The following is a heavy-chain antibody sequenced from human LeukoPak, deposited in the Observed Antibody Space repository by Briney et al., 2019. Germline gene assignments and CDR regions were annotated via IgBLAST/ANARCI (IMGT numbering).Heavy chain of an antibody. V-gene: IGHV1-18*01. D-gene: IGHD3-9*01. J-gene: IGHJ4*02. CDR3: ASSAGYDILTAYLLDY. CDR1: GYTYTSYG. Sequence: ASVKVSCKASGYTYTSYGISWVRQSPGQGLEWMGWISAYNGNTNYAQKLQGRVTMTTDTSTSTAYMELRSLRSDDTAVYYCASSAGYDILTAYLLDYWGQGTLVTVSS. CDR2: ISAYNGNT.